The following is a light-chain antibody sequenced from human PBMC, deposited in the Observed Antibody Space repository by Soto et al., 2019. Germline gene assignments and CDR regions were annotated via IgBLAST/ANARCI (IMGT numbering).Light chain of an antibody. V-gene: IGLV2-14*01. J-gene: IGLJ1*01. CDR1: SSDVGGYNY. CDR2: DVS. Sequence: QSALIQPASVSGSPGQSITISCTGTSSDVGGYNYVSWYQQHPGKAPKLMIYDVSNRPSGVSNRFSGSKSGNTASLTISGLQAEDEADYYCSSYTSSSTLGVFGTGTKVTVL. CDR3: SSYTSSSTLGV.